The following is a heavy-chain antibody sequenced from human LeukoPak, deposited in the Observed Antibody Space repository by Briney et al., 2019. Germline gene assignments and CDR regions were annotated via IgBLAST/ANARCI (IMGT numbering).Heavy chain of an antibody. D-gene: IGHD6-13*01. Sequence: SVKVSCKASGGTFSSYAISWVRQAPGQGLEWMGGIIPIFGTANYAQRFQGRVTITADKSTSTAYMELSSLRSEDTAVYYCARDLSFRRRIAAAGTPFDYWGQGTLVTVSS. J-gene: IGHJ4*02. V-gene: IGHV1-69*06. CDR3: ARDLSFRRRIAAAGTPFDY. CDR2: IIPIFGTA. CDR1: GGTFSSYA.